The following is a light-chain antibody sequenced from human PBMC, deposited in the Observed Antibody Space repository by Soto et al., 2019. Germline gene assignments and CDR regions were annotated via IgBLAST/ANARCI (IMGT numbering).Light chain of an antibody. V-gene: IGKV3-20*01. CDR3: EQDVSSPRT. CDR1: QTISSNY. CDR2: GIS. Sequence: EIVLTQSPGTLSLSPGERATLSCRASQTISSNYFAWYQQKPGQAPRLLIYGISTRATGIPDRFSGSGSGTDFTLTISRLEPEDFAVYYCEQDVSSPRTFGQGTKVEIK. J-gene: IGKJ1*01.